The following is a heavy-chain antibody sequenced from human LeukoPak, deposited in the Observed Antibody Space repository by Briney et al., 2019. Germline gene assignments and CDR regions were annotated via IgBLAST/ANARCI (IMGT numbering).Heavy chain of an antibody. V-gene: IGHV4-34*01. Sequence: SETLSLTCAVYGGSFSGYYWSWIRQPPGKGLEWIGEINHSGSTNYNPSLKSRVTISVDTSKNQFSLKLSSVTAADTAVYYCARGRGGGGSSNNWFDPWGQGTLVTVSS. D-gene: IGHD2-15*01. CDR1: GGSFSGYY. CDR3: ARGRGGGGSSNNWFDP. CDR2: INHSGST. J-gene: IGHJ5*02.